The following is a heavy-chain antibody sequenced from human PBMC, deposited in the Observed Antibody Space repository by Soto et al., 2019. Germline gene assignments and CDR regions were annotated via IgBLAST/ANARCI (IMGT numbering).Heavy chain of an antibody. CDR1: GGSIVYYY. D-gene: IGHD6-6*01. J-gene: IGHJ6*02. Sequence: PSETLSLTCSVSGGSIVYYYWSWIRQTPGKGLEWMGYIYYSGSANYNPYLGSRLTISVDTTTKQFPLELTYRITADDAVYYCSRGPYSRSSPPHVSSYGMADWGQGNTVTVSS. V-gene: IGHV4-59*01. CDR3: SRGPYSRSSPPHVSSYGMAD. CDR2: IYYSGSA.